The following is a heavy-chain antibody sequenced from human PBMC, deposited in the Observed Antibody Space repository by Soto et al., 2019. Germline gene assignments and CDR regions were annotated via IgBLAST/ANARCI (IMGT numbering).Heavy chain of an antibody. V-gene: IGHV3-64D*06. CDR3: VKDQGRYHLNFEV. D-gene: IGHD1-26*01. CDR2: ITNNGGST. CDR1: GFTLSNYS. J-gene: IGHJ4*02. Sequence: PXGSLRLTCSASGFTLSNYSIHWVRQAPGKGLEYVAAITNNGGSTYYADSMKGRFTISRDNSKSKVFLQMSSLRPEDTAIYYCVKDQGRYHLNFEVWGPGTLVTVSS.